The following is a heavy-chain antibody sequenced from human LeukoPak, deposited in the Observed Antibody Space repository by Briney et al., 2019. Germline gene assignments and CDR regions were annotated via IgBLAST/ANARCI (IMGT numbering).Heavy chain of an antibody. V-gene: IGHV4-39*07. Sequence: PSETLSLTXTVSGGSISSGSYYWSWIGQPPGKGLEWIGEINHSGSTNYNPSLKSRVTISVDTSKNQFSLKLSSVTAADTAVYYCARGGLRFLEWLSNWFDPWGQGTLVTVSS. J-gene: IGHJ5*02. CDR3: ARGGLRFLEWLSNWFDP. CDR1: GGSISSGSYY. D-gene: IGHD3-3*01. CDR2: INHSGST.